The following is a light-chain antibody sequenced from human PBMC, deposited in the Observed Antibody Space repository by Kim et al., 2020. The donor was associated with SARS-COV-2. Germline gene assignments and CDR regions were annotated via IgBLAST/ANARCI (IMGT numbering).Light chain of an antibody. J-gene: IGLJ3*02. CDR1: SSNIGSNY. CDR3: AAWDDSLSGWV. CDR2: RNN. V-gene: IGLV1-47*01. Sequence: ELTQPPSASGIPGQRVTISCSGSSSNIGSNYVYWYQQLPGTAPKLLIYRNNQRPSGVPDRFSGSKSGTSASLAISGLRSEDEADYYCAAWDDSLSGWVCGGGTQLTVL.